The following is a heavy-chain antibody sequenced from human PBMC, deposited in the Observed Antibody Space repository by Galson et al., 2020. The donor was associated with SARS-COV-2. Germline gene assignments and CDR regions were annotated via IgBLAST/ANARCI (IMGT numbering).Heavy chain of an antibody. V-gene: IGHV4-4*02. D-gene: IGHD4-17*01. Sequence: SETLSLTCAVSGGSISSSNWWSWVRQPPGKGLEWIGEIYHSGSTNYNPSLKSRVTISVDKSKNQFSLKLSSVTAADTAVYYCASLDGVSFYYYYMDVWGKGTTVTVSS. CDR1: GGSISSSNW. CDR3: ASLDGVSFYYYYMDV. J-gene: IGHJ6*03. CDR2: IYHSGST.